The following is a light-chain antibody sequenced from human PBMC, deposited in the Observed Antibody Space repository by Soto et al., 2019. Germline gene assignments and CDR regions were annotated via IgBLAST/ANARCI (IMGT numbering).Light chain of an antibody. CDR1: QDISNY. J-gene: IGKJ4*01. Sequence: DIQMTQSPSSLSASVGDIVTITCQASQDISNYLNWYQQKPGKAPKVLIYDGSNLEAGVPSRFSGSGSGTDFTFSISSLQPEDIVTYFCQQYDNLPLTFGGGTEVEI. CDR2: DGS. V-gene: IGKV1-33*01. CDR3: QQYDNLPLT.